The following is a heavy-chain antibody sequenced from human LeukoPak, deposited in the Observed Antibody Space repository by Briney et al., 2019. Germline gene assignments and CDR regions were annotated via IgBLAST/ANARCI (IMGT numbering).Heavy chain of an antibody. D-gene: IGHD1-1*01. CDR3: AKGSNFAFDN. J-gene: IGHJ4*02. CDR2: INPDGTAA. Sequence: GGSLRLSCAASGFSFSNFWMHWVRQAPGMGLVWVSQINPDGTAALYADPVKGRFTISRDNAKSTLYLQMNTLRADDTAVYYCAKGSNFAFDNWGQGILVTVSS. V-gene: IGHV3-74*01. CDR1: GFSFSNFW.